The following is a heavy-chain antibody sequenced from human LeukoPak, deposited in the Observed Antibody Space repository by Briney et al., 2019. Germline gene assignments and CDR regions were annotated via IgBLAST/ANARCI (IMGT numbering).Heavy chain of an antibody. Sequence: ASVKVSCKASGYTFTNSGISWVRQAPGQGLEWMGWISAYNGDTNYAQYLQGRVTMTTDTPTGTAHMELRSLRSDDTAVYYCARGTVSGGSPIDYWGQGTLVTVSS. V-gene: IGHV1-18*01. D-gene: IGHD6-19*01. J-gene: IGHJ4*02. CDR2: ISAYNGDT. CDR3: ARGTVSGGSPIDY. CDR1: GYTFTNSG.